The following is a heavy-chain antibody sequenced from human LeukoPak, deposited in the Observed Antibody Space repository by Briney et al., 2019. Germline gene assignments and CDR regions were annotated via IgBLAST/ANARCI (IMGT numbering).Heavy chain of an antibody. J-gene: IGHJ6*03. V-gene: IGHV1-2*02. CDR2: INPNSGGT. CDR1: GYTFTSYY. D-gene: IGHD4-17*01. CDR3: ARDKTTVTTFYYYYMDV. Sequence: ASVKVSCKASGYTFTSYYMHWVRQAPGQGLEWMGWINPNSGGTNYAQKFQGRVTMTRDTSISTAYMELSRLRSDDTAVYYCARDKTTVTTFYYYYMDVWGKGTTVTVSS.